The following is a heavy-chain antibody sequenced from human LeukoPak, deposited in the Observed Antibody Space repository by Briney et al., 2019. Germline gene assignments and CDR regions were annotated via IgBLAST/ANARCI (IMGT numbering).Heavy chain of an antibody. Sequence: SETLSLTCTVSGGSISRYYWSWIRQPPGKGLEWIGYIYYSGSTNYSPSLQSRVTISVDTSKNQFSLKLSSVTAADTAVYYCARHIQAPAAPMDVWGKGTTVTVSS. J-gene: IGHJ6*03. D-gene: IGHD2-2*01. CDR1: GGSISRYY. CDR3: ARHIQAPAAPMDV. V-gene: IGHV4-59*08. CDR2: IYYSGST.